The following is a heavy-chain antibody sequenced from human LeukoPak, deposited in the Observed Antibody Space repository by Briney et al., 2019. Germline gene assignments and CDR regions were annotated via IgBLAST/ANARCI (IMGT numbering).Heavy chain of an antibody. V-gene: IGHV3-21*01. CDR3: APGPPYVT. J-gene: IGHJ5*02. CDR2: ISSSSTYI. D-gene: IGHD3-16*01. Sequence: GGSLRLSCAASGFTFSSFSMDWVRQAPGKGLGWVSSISSSSTYIYYADSVKGRFTISRDNAKNSLYLQMNSLRADDTAVYYCAPGPPYVTWGQGTLVTVSS. CDR1: GFTFSSFS.